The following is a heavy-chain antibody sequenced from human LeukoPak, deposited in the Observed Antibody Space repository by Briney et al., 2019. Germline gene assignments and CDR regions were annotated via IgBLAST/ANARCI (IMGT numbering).Heavy chain of an antibody. V-gene: IGHV4-30-2*01. CDR1: GGSISSGGYY. D-gene: IGHD3-22*01. CDR2: IYHSGST. Sequence: SETLSLTCTVSGGSISSGGYYWSWIRQPPGKGLEWIGYIYHSGSTYYNPSLKSRVTISVDRSKNQFSLKLSSVTAADTAVYYCARGGYYDSSGYPGIHDAFDIWGQGTMVTVSS. CDR3: ARGGYYDSSGYPGIHDAFDI. J-gene: IGHJ3*02.